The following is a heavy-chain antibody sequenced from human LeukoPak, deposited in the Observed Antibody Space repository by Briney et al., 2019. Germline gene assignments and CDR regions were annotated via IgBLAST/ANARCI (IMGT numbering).Heavy chain of an antibody. CDR1: GYSISSGYY. D-gene: IGHD3-22*01. V-gene: IGHV4-38-2*01. Sequence: PSETLSLTCAVSGYSISSGYYWGWIRPPPGKGLEWIGSIYHSGSTYYNPSLKSRVTISGDTSQNQFSLKLSSVTAADTAVYYCARGRIDYFDSSGYSGYFDYWGQGTLVTVSS. CDR2: IYHSGST. CDR3: ARGRIDYFDSSGYSGYFDY. J-gene: IGHJ4*02.